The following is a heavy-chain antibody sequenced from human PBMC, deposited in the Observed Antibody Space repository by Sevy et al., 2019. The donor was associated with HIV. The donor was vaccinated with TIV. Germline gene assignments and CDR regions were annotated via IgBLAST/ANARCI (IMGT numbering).Heavy chain of an antibody. CDR2: IYYSGST. CDR1: GGSISSGGYY. J-gene: IGHJ4*02. Sequence: SETLSLTCTVSGGSISSGGYYWSWIRQHPGKGLEWIGYIYYSGSTYYNPSLKSRVTISVDTSKNQFSLKLSSVTAAYTAGYYCARSGITMVRGVIDYWGQGTLVTVSS. CDR3: ARSGITMVRGVIDY. V-gene: IGHV4-31*03. D-gene: IGHD3-10*01.